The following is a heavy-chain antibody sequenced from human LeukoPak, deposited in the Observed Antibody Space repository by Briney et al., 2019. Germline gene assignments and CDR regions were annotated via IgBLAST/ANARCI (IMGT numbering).Heavy chain of an antibody. J-gene: IGHJ4*02. D-gene: IGHD3-10*01. CDR2: ISSSSSYI. CDR1: GFTFSSYS. CDR3: ARDKITMVRGVMDY. Sequence: GGSLRLSCAASGFTFSSYSMNWVRQAPGKGLEWVSSISSSSSYIYYADSVKGQFTISRDNAKNSLYLQMNSLRAEDTAVYYCARDKITMVRGVMDYWGQGTLVTVSS. V-gene: IGHV3-21*01.